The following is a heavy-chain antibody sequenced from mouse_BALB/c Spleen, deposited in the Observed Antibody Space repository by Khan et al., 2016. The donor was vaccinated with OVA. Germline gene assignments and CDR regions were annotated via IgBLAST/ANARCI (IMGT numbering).Heavy chain of an antibody. V-gene: IGHV1-84*02. D-gene: IGHD1-1*01. J-gene: IGHJ3*01. CDR2: IYPGSGNT. CDR3: ARGNYYGSTSWFGY. Sequence: QMQLEESGPELVKPGASVKISCKASGYIFTDYYINWVKQKPGQGLEWIGWIYPGSGNTKYNENFKGKATLTVDTSSSTAYMKLSSLTSQDTAVYFCARGNYYGSTSWFGYWSRGTLVTVST. CDR1: GYIFTDYY.